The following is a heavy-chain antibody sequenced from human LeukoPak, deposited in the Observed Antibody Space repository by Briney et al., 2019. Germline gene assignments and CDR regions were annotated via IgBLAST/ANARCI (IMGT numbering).Heavy chain of an antibody. CDR1: GFTFRKYR. D-gene: IGHD2-2*01. V-gene: IGHV3-21*06. Sequence: GGSLRLSCAASGFTFRKYRMHWVRLTPGKGLEWVASISSSNNYIFYGESVRGRFTISRDNANNSLSLHINRLSAEDTGVYYCARDPVVVVPAATPGTSSYYYYKGLDVWGQGTTVTVSS. CDR2: ISSSNNYI. J-gene: IGHJ6*02. CDR3: ARDPVVVVPAATPGTSSYYYYKGLDV.